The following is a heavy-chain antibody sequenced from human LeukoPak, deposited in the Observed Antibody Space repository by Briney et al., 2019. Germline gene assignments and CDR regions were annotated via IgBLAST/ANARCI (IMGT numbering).Heavy chain of an antibody. CDR2: IGGSNGIT. J-gene: IGHJ4*02. D-gene: IGHD5-12*01. CDR3: ARNGNSGWGYFDY. V-gene: IGHV3-23*01. CDR1: RFTFNSYA. Sequence: GGSLRLSCAASRFTFNSYAMSWVRQAPGEGLEWVSVIGGSNGITFYVGSVKGRFTISRDNSKDTLYLQMNSLRAEDTAVYYCARNGNSGWGYFDYWGQGTLVTVSS.